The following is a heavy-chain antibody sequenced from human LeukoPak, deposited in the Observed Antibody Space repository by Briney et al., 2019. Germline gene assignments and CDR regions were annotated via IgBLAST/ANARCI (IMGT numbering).Heavy chain of an antibody. J-gene: IGHJ4*02. CDR3: AKEGSNWNVDY. CDR2: ISGSGDRT. V-gene: IGHV3-23*01. D-gene: IGHD1-1*01. CDR1: GFSFSTYA. Sequence: PGGSLRLSCAASGFSFSTYAMSWVRQAPGKGLEWVSTISGSGDRTYYGESVKGRFTISRDESKNTLYLQMSSLRAEDTAVYYCAKEGSNWNVDYWGQGTLVTVSS.